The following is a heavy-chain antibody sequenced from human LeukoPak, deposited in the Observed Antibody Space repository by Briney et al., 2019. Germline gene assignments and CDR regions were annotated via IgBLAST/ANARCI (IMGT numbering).Heavy chain of an antibody. Sequence: ASVKVSCKASGVTFTNYAITWVRQAPGQGLEWMGATIPAFGRSNYAQNLQDRVTIVADESTTTAYMELSSLRSDDTAVYYCTREESGGLFDYWGQGTLLTVSS. D-gene: IGHD3-16*01. CDR2: TIPAFGRS. CDR3: TREESGGLFDY. V-gene: IGHV1-69*13. CDR1: GVTFTNYA. J-gene: IGHJ4*02.